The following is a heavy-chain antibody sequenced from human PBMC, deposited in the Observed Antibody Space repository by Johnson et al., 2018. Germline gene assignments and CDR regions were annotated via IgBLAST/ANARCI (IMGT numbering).Heavy chain of an antibody. J-gene: IGHJ6*03. CDR3: ARVPPYYYYIDV. V-gene: IGHV4-59*01. CDR1: GTSIRSNY. Sequence: QVQLQESGPGLVKPSETLSLTCGVSGTSIRSNYWTWIRQPPGKGLECIGYIYYSGNTNYNPSLKSRVTISVDTSKNQFYLKLSSVTAADTAVYYCARVPPYYYYIDVWGKGTTVTGSS. CDR2: IYYSGNT.